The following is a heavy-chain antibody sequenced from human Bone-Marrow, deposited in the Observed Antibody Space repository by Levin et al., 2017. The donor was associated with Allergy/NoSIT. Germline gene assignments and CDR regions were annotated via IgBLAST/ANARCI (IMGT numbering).Heavy chain of an antibody. J-gene: IGHJ6*02. CDR2: ISSSGSTI. Sequence: SGGSLRLSCAASGFTFSDYYMSWIRQAPGKGLEWVSYISSSGSTIYYADSVKGRFTISRDNAKNSLYLQMNSLRAEDTAVYYCARGSYYYDSSGYYTLIYQYGMDVWGQGTTVTVSS. CDR1: GFTFSDYY. V-gene: IGHV3-11*01. D-gene: IGHD3-22*01. CDR3: ARGSYYYDSSGYYTLIYQYGMDV.